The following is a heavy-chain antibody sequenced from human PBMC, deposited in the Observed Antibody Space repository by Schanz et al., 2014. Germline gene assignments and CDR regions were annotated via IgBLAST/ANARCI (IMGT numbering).Heavy chain of an antibody. CDR2: ISTSSTYI. D-gene: IGHD3-3*01. CDR1: GFTFSSFN. V-gene: IGHV3-21*01. J-gene: IGHJ4*02. CDR3: AATTILAD. Sequence: VHLVESGGGLVKPGGSLRLSCAASGFTFSSFNMNWVRQAPGKGLEWVSSISTSSTYIDYADSVKGRFTISRDNAKSSLYLQMNSLRDEDTAVYYCAATTILADWGQGTLVAVSS.